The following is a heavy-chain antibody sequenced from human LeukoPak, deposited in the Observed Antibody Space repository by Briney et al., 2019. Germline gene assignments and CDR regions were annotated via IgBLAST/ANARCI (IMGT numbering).Heavy chain of an antibody. CDR1: GGSISSYY. D-gene: IGHD3-10*01. J-gene: IGHJ5*02. CDR2: IYYSGST. V-gene: IGHV4-59*01. CDR3: VRGPYGSGISNWFDP. Sequence: PSETLSLTCTVSGGSISSYYWSWIRQPPGKGLEWIGYIYYSGSTNYNPSLKCRVTISVDTSKNQFSLKLSSVSAADTAGYYCVRGPYGSGISNWFDPWGQGTQVIVSS.